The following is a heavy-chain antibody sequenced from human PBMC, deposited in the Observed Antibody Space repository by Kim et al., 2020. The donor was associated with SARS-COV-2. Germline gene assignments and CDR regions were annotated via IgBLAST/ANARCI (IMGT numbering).Heavy chain of an antibody. D-gene: IGHD3-10*01. CDR1: GFIIRTYW. J-gene: IGHJ4*02. Sequence: GGSLRLSCVASGFIIRTYWMTWVRQPPGKGLEWVGNIKEAGSEAYYADSVKGRFTISRDNAKNSLYLQMNSLRAEDTAVYYCMRDPGIYWGQGTLVIVSS. CDR3: MRDPGIY. CDR2: IKEAGSEA. V-gene: IGHV3-7*01.